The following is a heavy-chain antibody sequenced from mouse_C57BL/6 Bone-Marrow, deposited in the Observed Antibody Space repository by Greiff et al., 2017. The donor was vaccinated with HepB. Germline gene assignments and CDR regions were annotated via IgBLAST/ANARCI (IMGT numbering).Heavy chain of an antibody. CDR1: GFTFSSYA. Sequence: EVKLVESGGGLVKPGGSLKLSCAASGFTFSSYAMSWVRQTPEKRLEWVATISDGGSYTYYPDNVKGRFTISRDNAKNNLYLQMSHLTSEDTAMYYCARDGYYYGSSYGRYFDVWGTGTTVTVSS. D-gene: IGHD1-1*01. CDR3: ARDGYYYGSSYGRYFDV. V-gene: IGHV5-4*01. J-gene: IGHJ1*03. CDR2: ISDGGSYT.